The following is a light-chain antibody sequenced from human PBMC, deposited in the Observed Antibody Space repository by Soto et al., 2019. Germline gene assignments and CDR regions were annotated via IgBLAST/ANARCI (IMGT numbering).Light chain of an antibody. CDR1: QSVSSY. V-gene: IGKV3-15*01. Sequence: EIVMTQSPATLSVSPGERATLSCRASQSVSSYLAWYQQKPGQAPRLLIYGASTRATGIPARFSGSGSGTAFTLTISSLQSEDLAVYSCKKDNNGPLWTLGQWTKVEIK. J-gene: IGKJ1*01. CDR2: GAS. CDR3: KKDNNGPLWT.